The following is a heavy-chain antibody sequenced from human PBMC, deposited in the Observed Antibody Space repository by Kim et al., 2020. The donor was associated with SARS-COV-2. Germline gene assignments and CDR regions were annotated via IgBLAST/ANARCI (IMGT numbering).Heavy chain of an antibody. D-gene: IGHD2-8*02. CDR2: VFYTGGT. CDR3: ARHAGPWSYFDY. J-gene: IGHJ4*02. Sequence: SETLSLTCTVSGGSITNYYWSWIRQPPGKGLEWIGYVFYTGGTNYNPSLRSRVTISVDTSKSRFSLKLTSVTAADTAVYYCARHAGPWSYFDYWGQGTLV. V-gene: IGHV4-59*08. CDR1: GGSITNYY.